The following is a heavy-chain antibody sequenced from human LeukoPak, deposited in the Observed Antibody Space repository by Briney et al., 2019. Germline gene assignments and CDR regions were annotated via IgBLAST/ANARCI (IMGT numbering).Heavy chain of an antibody. D-gene: IGHD2-21*02. CDR3: AREAVGDYYFDY. Sequence: ASVKVSCKASGYTFTSYGISWVRQAPGQRLEWMGWINAGNGNTKYSQEFQGRVTITRDTSASTAYMELSSLRSEDMAVYYCAREAVGDYYFDYWGQGTLVTVSS. V-gene: IGHV1-3*03. CDR2: INAGNGNT. J-gene: IGHJ4*02. CDR1: GYTFTSYG.